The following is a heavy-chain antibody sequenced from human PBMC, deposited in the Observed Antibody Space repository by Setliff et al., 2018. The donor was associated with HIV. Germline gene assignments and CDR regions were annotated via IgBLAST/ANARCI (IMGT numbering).Heavy chain of an antibody. CDR1: GGSIYSRGFF. CDR3: ARDSGWWQIDY. D-gene: IGHD6-19*01. CDR2: ISYRGEN. J-gene: IGHJ4*02. Sequence: SETLSLTCTVSGGSIYSRGFFWGWVRQPTGKGLEWIGSISYRGENHYNPSFMSRVAIYADTSKNQYSLNLRSVTASDTAVYSCARDSGWWQIDYWGQGTLVTVSS. V-gene: IGHV4-39*02.